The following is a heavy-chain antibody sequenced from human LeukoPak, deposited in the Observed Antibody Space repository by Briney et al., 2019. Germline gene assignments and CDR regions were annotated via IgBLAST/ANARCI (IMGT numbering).Heavy chain of an antibody. D-gene: IGHD4/OR15-4a*01. CDR3: ARERGAVGWFDP. J-gene: IGHJ5*02. Sequence: TGGSLRLSCAASGFIVSSKYMSWVRQAPGKGLEWVSLIYSGGNTYYADSVKGRFTISRDNSKNTLYLQMNSLRAEDTAVYYCARERGAVGWFDPWGQGTLVTVSS. CDR1: GFIVSSKY. CDR2: IYSGGNT. V-gene: IGHV3-53*01.